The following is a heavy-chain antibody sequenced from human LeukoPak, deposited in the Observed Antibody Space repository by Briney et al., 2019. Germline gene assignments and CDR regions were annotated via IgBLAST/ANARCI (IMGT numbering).Heavy chain of an antibody. J-gene: IGHJ5*02. CDR2: FDPEDGET. Sequence: ASVTVSCKVSGYTLTELSMHWVRQAPGKGLEWMGGFDPEDGETIYAQKFQGRVTMTEDTSTDTAYMELSSLRSEDTAVYYCATGFEYYYDSSGYSSWGQGTLVTVSS. D-gene: IGHD3-22*01. CDR3: ATGFEYYYDSSGYSS. CDR1: GYTLTELS. V-gene: IGHV1-24*01.